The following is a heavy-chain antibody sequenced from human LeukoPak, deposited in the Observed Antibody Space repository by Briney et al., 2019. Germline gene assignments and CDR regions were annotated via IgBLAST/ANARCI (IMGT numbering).Heavy chain of an antibody. J-gene: IGHJ6*03. Sequence: PSETLSLTCAVSGYSISSGYYWGWIRQPPGKGLEWIGSIYHSGSTYYNPSLKSRVTITVDTSKNQFSLKLSSVTAADTAVYYCARQRGPYDFWSGYPYYMDVWGKGTTVTVSS. CDR2: IYHSGST. D-gene: IGHD3-3*01. V-gene: IGHV4-38-2*01. CDR1: GYSISSGYY. CDR3: ARQRGPYDFWSGYPYYMDV.